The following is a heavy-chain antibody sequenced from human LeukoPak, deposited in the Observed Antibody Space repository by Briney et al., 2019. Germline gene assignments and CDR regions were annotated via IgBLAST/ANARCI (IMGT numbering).Heavy chain of an antibody. CDR3: ASKSDTRPFNYFDY. V-gene: IGHV3-23*01. CDR1: GFTFSTYA. D-gene: IGHD2-21*01. Sequence: GGSLRLSCAASGFTFSTYAMSWVRQAPGKGLEWVSAISASASSTYYADSVKGRFTISRDNAKNSLYLQMNSLRAEDTAVYYCASKSDTRPFNYFDYWGQGTLVTVSS. J-gene: IGHJ4*02. CDR2: ISASASST.